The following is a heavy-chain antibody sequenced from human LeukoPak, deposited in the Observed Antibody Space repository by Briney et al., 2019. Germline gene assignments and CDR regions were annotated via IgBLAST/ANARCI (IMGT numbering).Heavy chain of an antibody. Sequence: ASVKVSCKASGYTFTGYYMHWVRQAPGQGLEWMGWINPNSGGTNYAQKFQGRVTMTRDTSINTAYMELSRLRSDDTAVYYCARDVEIANRETRPIDYWGQGTLVTVSS. CDR2: INPNSGGT. D-gene: IGHD5-12*01. V-gene: IGHV1-2*02. CDR3: ARDVEIANRETRPIDY. CDR1: GYTFTGYY. J-gene: IGHJ4*02.